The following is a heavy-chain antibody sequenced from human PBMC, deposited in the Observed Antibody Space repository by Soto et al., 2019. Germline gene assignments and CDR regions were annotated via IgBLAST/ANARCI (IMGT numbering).Heavy chain of an antibody. CDR1: GHTFTSCH. J-gene: IGHJ4*02. CDR2: MRPNSGTT. CDR3: ARGRASTSWYYFDY. V-gene: IGHV1-8*01. Sequence: ASVNVSSNPSGHTFTSCHMNWVRQAPGQGLEWMGWMRPNSGTTGYAGKFQGRVSMTRNTSISTAYMELRGLTSEDTAVYYCARGRASTSWYYFDYWGQGTQVTVSS. D-gene: IGHD2-2*01.